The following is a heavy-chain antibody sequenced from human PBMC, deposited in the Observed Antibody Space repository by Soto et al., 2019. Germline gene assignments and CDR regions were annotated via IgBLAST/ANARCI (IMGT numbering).Heavy chain of an antibody. CDR2: IYSAGST. J-gene: IGHJ3*02. V-gene: IGHV3-66*04. D-gene: IGHD1-1*01. CDR3: ARRTGAIDAFDI. CDR1: GFTVSSNY. Sequence: DVQLVESGGGLVQPGGSLRLSCAASGFTVSSNYMSWVRQAPGKGLEWVSIIYSAGSTYYADSVKGRFTISRDNSKNTLNLQLNSLRAGETAVYYCARRTGAIDAFDIWGQGTMVTVSS.